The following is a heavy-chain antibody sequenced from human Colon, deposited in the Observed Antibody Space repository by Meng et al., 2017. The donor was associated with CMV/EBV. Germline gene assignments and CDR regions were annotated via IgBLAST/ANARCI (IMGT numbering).Heavy chain of an antibody. Sequence: GESLKISCAASGFTFTSYEMNWVRQAPGKGLEWVSYISSSGSTIYYADSVKGRFTISRDHTKNSLYLQLNSLRAEDTAVYYCAREHCSSTSCSYFDYWGQGTLVTVSS. D-gene: IGHD2-2*01. CDR1: GFTFTSYE. J-gene: IGHJ4*02. CDR2: ISSSGSTI. CDR3: AREHCSSTSCSYFDY. V-gene: IGHV3-48*03.